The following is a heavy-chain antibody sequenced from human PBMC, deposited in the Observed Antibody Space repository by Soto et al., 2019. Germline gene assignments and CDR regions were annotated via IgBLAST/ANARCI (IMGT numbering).Heavy chain of an antibody. Sequence: PSETLSLTCTVSGGSISNYYWTWIRQPPGKGLEWIGYIYYSGSTNYNPSLKSRVTISVDTSKNQFSLKLSSVTAADTAVYYCARAFYGSGSYNYYYYYGMDVWGQGTTVTVSS. V-gene: IGHV4-59*01. D-gene: IGHD3-10*01. CDR1: GGSISNYY. CDR3: ARAFYGSGSYNYYYYYGMDV. CDR2: IYYSGST. J-gene: IGHJ6*02.